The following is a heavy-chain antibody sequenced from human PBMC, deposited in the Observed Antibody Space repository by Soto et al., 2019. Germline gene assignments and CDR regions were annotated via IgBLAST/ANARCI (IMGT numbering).Heavy chain of an antibody. V-gene: IGHV1-69*06. Sequence: GASVKVSCKASGGTFSSYAISWVRQAPGQGLEWMGGIIPIFGTANYAQKFQGRVTITADKSTSTAYMELSSLRSEDTAVYYCARDLPMLFSLRRDNYGMDVWGQGTTVTVS. CDR1: GGTFSSYA. CDR3: ARDLPMLFSLRRDNYGMDV. CDR2: IIPIFGTA. J-gene: IGHJ6*02. D-gene: IGHD2-21*01.